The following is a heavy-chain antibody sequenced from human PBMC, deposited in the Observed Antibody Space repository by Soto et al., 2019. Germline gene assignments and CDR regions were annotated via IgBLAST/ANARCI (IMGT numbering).Heavy chain of an antibody. Sequence: QVQLVQSGAEVKKPGASVKVSCKASGYPFTSYGISWVRQAPGQGLEWMGWISAYNGNTNYAQKLQGRVTMTTDTSTSTADMELRRLRSDDTAVYYCARDGGWALPSPPADYWGQGTLVTVSS. CDR2: ISAYNGNT. J-gene: IGHJ4*02. CDR3: ARDGGWALPSPPADY. D-gene: IGHD1-26*01. V-gene: IGHV1-18*01. CDR1: GYPFTSYG.